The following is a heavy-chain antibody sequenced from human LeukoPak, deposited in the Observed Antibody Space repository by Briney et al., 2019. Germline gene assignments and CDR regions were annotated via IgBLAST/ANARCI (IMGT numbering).Heavy chain of an antibody. CDR3: ARVPGAAAGTGDY. J-gene: IGHJ4*02. D-gene: IGHD6-13*01. V-gene: IGHV1-69*13. CDR1: GGTFSSYA. Sequence: ASVTVSCKASGGTFSSYAISWVRQAPGQGLEWMGGIIPIFGTANYAQKFQGRVTITADESTSTAYMELSSLRSEDTAVYYCARVPGAAAGTGDYWGQGTLVTVSS. CDR2: IIPIFGTA.